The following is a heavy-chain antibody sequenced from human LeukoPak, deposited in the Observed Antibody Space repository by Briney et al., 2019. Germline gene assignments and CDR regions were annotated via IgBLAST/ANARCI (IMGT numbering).Heavy chain of an antibody. Sequence: SETLSLTCTVSGGSISSSSYYWGWIRQPPGKGLEWIGSIYYSGSTYYNPSLKSRVTISVDRSKNQFSLKLSSVTAADTAVYYCARLGSPTTAMVHPFDYWGQGTLVTVSS. D-gene: IGHD5-18*01. CDR1: GGSISSSSYY. CDR2: IYYSGST. V-gene: IGHV4-39*07. CDR3: ARLGSPTTAMVHPFDY. J-gene: IGHJ4*02.